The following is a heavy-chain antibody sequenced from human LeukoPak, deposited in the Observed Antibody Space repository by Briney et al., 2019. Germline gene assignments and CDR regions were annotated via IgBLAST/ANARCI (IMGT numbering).Heavy chain of an antibody. Sequence: GGSLRLSRAASGFTFSRYWMSWVRQAPGKGLEWVANIKQDGSEKYYVDSVKGRFTISRDNAKNSLYLQMNSLRAEDTAVYYCARGRLAYWGQGTLVTVSS. CDR2: IKQDGSEK. CDR1: GFTFSRYW. V-gene: IGHV3-7*03. J-gene: IGHJ4*02. CDR3: ARGRLAY.